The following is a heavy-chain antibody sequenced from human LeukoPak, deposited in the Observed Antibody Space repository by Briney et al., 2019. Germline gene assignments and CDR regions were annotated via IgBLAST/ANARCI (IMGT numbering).Heavy chain of an antibody. CDR1: GDSISYFY. J-gene: IGHJ4*02. Sequence: SETLSLTCSVSGDSISYFYWGWIRQPPGKGLEWIGSIYHSGSTYYNPSLKSRVTISVDTSKNQFSLKLSSVTAAGTAVYYCARDPTRTYYDSSGFDYWGQGTLVTVSS. CDR2: IYHSGST. V-gene: IGHV4-38-2*02. CDR3: ARDPTRTYYDSSGFDY. D-gene: IGHD3-22*01.